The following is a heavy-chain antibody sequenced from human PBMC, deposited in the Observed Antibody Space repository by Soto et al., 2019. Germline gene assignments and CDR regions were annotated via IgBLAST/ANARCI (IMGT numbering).Heavy chain of an antibody. CDR2: IYYSGST. Sequence: SETLSLTCTVSGGSISSYYWSWIRQPPGKGLEWIGYIYYSGSTNYNPSLKSRVTISVDTSKNQFSLKLSSVTAADTAVYYCAREAAVAGNLDYWGQGTLVTVSS. CDR1: GGSISSYY. CDR3: AREAAVAGNLDY. J-gene: IGHJ4*02. V-gene: IGHV4-59*01. D-gene: IGHD6-19*01.